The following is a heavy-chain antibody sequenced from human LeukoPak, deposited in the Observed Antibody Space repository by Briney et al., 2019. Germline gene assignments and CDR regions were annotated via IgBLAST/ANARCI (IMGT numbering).Heavy chain of an antibody. Sequence: GASVKVSCKASGYTFTTYGVSWVRQAPGQGLEWMGWISGYDGNTNYAQKLRGRVTMTTDTSTSTAYMDLRSLRSDDTALYYCARTMTTSSYYFDYWGQGTLVTVSS. V-gene: IGHV1-18*01. CDR2: ISGYDGNT. D-gene: IGHD4-17*01. CDR3: ARTMTTSSYYFDY. J-gene: IGHJ4*02. CDR1: GYTFTTYG.